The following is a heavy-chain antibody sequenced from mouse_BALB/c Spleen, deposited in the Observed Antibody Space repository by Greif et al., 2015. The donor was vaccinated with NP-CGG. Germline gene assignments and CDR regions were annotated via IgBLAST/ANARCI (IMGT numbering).Heavy chain of an antibody. CDR2: INPSTGYT. CDR3: ERREYVNPVAY. V-gene: IGHV1-7*01. CDR1: GYTFTSYW. J-gene: IGHJ3*01. D-gene: IGHD2-10*02. Sequence: VQLVESGAELAKPGASVKMSCKASGYTFTSYWMHWVKRRPGQGLEWIGYINPSTGYTEYNQKFKDKATLTADKSSSTAYMQLSSRASEDSAVYCCERREYVNPVAYWAQGTLFTLSA.